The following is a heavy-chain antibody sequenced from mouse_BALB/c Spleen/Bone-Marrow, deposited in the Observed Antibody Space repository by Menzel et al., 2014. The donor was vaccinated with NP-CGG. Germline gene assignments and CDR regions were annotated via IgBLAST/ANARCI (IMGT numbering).Heavy chain of an antibody. CDR3: ARYGNYCYAMDY. D-gene: IGHD2-1*01. J-gene: IGHJ4*01. CDR2: IDPANGNT. CDR1: GFNIKDTY. V-gene: IGHV14-3*02. Sequence: EVKLVESGAELVKPGASVKLSCTASGFNIKDTYMHWVKQRPEQGLEWTGRIDPANGNTKYDPKFQGKATITADTSSNTAYLQLSSLTSEDTAVYYCARYGNYCYAMDYWGQETSVTVSS.